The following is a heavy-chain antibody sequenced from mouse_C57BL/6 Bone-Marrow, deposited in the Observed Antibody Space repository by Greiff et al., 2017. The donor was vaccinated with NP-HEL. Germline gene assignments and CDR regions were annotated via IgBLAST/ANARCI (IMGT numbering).Heavy chain of an antibody. Sequence: EVKLVESGGGLVKPGGSLKLSCAASGFTFSDYGMHWVRQAPEKGLEWVAYISSGSSTIYYADTVKGRFTISRDNAKNTLFLQMTSLRSEDTAMYYCARPIREGFDYAMYYWGQGTSVTVSS. D-gene: IGHD2-12*01. V-gene: IGHV5-17*01. J-gene: IGHJ4*01. CDR3: ARPIREGFDYAMYY. CDR1: GFTFSDYG. CDR2: ISSGSSTI.